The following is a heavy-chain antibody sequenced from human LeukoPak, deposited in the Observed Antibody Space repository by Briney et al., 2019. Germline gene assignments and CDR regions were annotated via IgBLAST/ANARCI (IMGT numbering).Heavy chain of an antibody. CDR1: GGSISSSPYY. CDR3: AREYCSSTSCYDRYYYGMDV. D-gene: IGHD2-2*01. J-gene: IGHJ6*02. V-gene: IGHV4-39*07. CDR2: IYHTGST. Sequence: SETLSLTCSVSGGSISSSPYYWGWIREPPGRGLQWIANIYHTGSTYYNPSLNSLVTISMDTSKNQFSLKLKSVTAADTAVYYCAREYCSSTSCYDRYYYGMDVWGQGTTVTVSS.